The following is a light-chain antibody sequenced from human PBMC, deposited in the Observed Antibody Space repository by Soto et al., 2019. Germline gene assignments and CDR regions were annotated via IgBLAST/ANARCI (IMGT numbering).Light chain of an antibody. J-gene: IGLJ1*01. CDR3: AAWDDNLSTYV. CDR1: SSSIGTNF. V-gene: IGLV1-47*02. Sequence: QSVLTQPPSASGTPGQRVSISCSGYSSSIGTNFVYWYQQLPGTAPKVLIHSNNQRPSGVPDRFSGSKSGTSASLAISGLRSEDEADYYCAAWDDNLSTYVFGSGTKVT. CDR2: SNN.